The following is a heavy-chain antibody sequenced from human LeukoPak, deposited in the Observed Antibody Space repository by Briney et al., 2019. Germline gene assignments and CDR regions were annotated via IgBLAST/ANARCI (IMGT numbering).Heavy chain of an antibody. CDR3: ARVSPEYYYDSSGYYDY. D-gene: IGHD3-22*01. V-gene: IGHV1-69*04. J-gene: IGHJ4*02. CDR2: IIPILGIA. Sequence: ASVKVSCKASGGTFSSYAISWVRQAPGQGLEWMGRIIPILGIANYAQKFQGRVTITADKSTSTAYMELSSLRSEDTAVYYCARVSPEYYYDSSGYYDYWGQGTLVTVSS. CDR1: GGTFSSYA.